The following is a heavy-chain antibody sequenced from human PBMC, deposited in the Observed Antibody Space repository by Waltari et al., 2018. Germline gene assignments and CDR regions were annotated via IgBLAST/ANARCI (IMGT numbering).Heavy chain of an antibody. CDR3: ARDQIVGATDYYYYYMDV. CDR2: IIPIFGTA. J-gene: IGHJ6*03. V-gene: IGHV1-69*05. Sequence: QVQLVQSGAEVKKPGYSVQVSCKASGGTFSSYAISWLRQAPGQGLEWMGGIIPIFGTANYAQKFQGRVTITTDESTSTAYMELSSLRSEDTAVYYCARDQIVGATDYYYYYMDVWGKGTTVTVSS. CDR1: GGTFSSYA. D-gene: IGHD1-26*01.